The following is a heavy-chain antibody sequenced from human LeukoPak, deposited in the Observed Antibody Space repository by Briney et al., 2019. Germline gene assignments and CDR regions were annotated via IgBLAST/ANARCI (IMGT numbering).Heavy chain of an antibody. CDR1: GFTFSSNW. CDR2: IKQDVSEK. V-gene: IGHV3-7*01. J-gene: IGHJ4*02. CDR3: ARLGEGDYYDSSGSSYPYYFEY. Sequence: GESLTLSCTASGFTFSSNWMSWVRQAPGKWLDWVANIKQDVSEKYYVDSVKGRFTISRRNAKNSLYLKMNSLRAEDTAVYYCARLGEGDYYDSSGSSYPYYFEYWGQGTLVTVSS. D-gene: IGHD3-22*01.